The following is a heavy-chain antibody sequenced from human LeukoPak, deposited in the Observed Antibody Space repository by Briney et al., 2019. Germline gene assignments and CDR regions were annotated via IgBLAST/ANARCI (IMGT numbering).Heavy chain of an antibody. J-gene: IGHJ4*02. V-gene: IGHV3-11*01. Sequence: WVSYISSSGSTIYYADSVKGRFTISRDNPKNSLFLQMNRLRAEDTAVYYSARTDYGDYEDYWGQGTLVTVSS. D-gene: IGHD4-17*01. CDR2: ISSSGSTI. CDR3: ARTDYGDYEDY.